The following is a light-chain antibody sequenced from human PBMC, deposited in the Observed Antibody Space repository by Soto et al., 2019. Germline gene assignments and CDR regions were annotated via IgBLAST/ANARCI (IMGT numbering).Light chain of an antibody. CDR1: QSISSW. CDR3: QQYNSYL. CDR2: DAS. Sequence: DSQMTQSPSTLSAYVGDRVTITCRASQSISSWLAWYQQKPGKAPKLLIYDASILESGVPSRFSGSGSGTEFTLTISSLQPDDFATYYCQQYNSYLFGQGTKVDIK. J-gene: IGKJ1*01. V-gene: IGKV1-5*01.